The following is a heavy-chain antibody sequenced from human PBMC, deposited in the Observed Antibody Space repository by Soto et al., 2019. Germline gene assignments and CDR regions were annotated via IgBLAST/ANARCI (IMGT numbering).Heavy chain of an antibody. Sequence: PGGSLRLSCAASGFTFSSYGMHWVRQAPGKGLEWVAVISYDGSNKYYADSVKGRFTISRDNSKNTLYLQMNSLRAEDTAVYYCAKKQGSGTYWPVDYWGQGILVTVSS. CDR1: GFTFSSYG. CDR3: AKKQGSGTYWPVDY. D-gene: IGHD1-26*01. CDR2: ISYDGSNK. J-gene: IGHJ4*02. V-gene: IGHV3-30*18.